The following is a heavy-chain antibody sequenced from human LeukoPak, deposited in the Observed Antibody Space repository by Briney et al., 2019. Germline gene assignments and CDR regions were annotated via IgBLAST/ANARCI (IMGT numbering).Heavy chain of an antibody. CDR3: ARARKVGATPPTPLDY. J-gene: IGHJ4*02. V-gene: IGHV1-69*13. Sequence: ASVKVSCKASGGTFSSYAISWVRQAPGQGLEWMGGIIPIFGTANYAQKFQGRVTITADESTSTAYMELSSLRSEDTAVYYCARARKVGATPPTPLDYWGQGTLVTVSS. CDR1: GGTFSSYA. D-gene: IGHD1-26*01. CDR2: IIPIFGTA.